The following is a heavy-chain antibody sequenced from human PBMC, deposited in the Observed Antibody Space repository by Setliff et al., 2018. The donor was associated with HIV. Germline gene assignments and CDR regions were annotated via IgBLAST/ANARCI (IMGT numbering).Heavy chain of an antibody. D-gene: IGHD3-22*01. J-gene: IGHJ4*02. CDR1: GLTFEYYA. Sequence: GGSLRLSCAAPGLTFEYYAMTWVRQAPGKGLEWVSGISGSGDSTYYAPAVKGRFIASTDNAKNSLFLEMNSLKAEDTAVYYCARAYNVYDYRFDSSGYDYWGQGTLVTVSS. CDR2: ISGSGDST. V-gene: IGHV3-23*01. CDR3: ARAYNVYDYRFDSSGYDY.